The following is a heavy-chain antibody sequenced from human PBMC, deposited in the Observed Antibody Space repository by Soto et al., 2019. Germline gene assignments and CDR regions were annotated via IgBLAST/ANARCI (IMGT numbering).Heavy chain of an antibody. V-gene: IGHV3-23*01. CDR3: AKDSRLWFGELLSIPNFDY. CDR2: ISGSGGGT. CDR1: GFTFSSYA. D-gene: IGHD3-10*01. J-gene: IGHJ4*02. Sequence: EVQLLESGGGLVQPGGSLRLSCAASGFTFSSYAMSWVRQAPGKGLEWVSAISGSGGGTYYADSVKGRFTISRDNSKNTLYLQMNSLRAEDTAVYYCAKDSRLWFGELLSIPNFDYWGQGTLVTVSS.